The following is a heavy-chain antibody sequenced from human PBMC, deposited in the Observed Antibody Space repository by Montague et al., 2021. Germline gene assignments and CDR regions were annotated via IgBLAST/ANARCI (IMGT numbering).Heavy chain of an antibody. J-gene: IGHJ4*02. Sequence: SETLSLTCIVSGGSISRSNYHWGWIRQPPGKGLAWIGSITYTGNTYYNPSLKSRVTMSVDTSRNQFSLKLTSVTAADTAVYYCARLDIVLIYWGFDYWGQGTLVTVPS. CDR1: GGSISRSNYH. V-gene: IGHV4-39*01. D-gene: IGHD2-8*01. CDR2: ITYTGNT. CDR3: ARLDIVLIYWGFDY.